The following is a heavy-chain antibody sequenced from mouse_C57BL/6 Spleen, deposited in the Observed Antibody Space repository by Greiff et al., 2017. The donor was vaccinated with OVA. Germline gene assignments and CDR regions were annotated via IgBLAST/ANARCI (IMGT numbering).Heavy chain of an antibody. CDR1: GFSLTSYG. CDR2: IWSGGST. V-gene: IGHV2-2*01. J-gene: IGHJ4*01. D-gene: IGHD1-1*01. CDR3: ARNYYGSSYKHYAMDY. Sequence: VKLQQSGPGLVQPSQSLSITCTASGFSLTSYGVHWVRQSPGKGLEWLGVIWSGGSTDYNAAFISRLSISKDNSKSQVFFKMNSLQADDTAIYYCARNYYGSSYKHYAMDYWVQGTSVTVSS.